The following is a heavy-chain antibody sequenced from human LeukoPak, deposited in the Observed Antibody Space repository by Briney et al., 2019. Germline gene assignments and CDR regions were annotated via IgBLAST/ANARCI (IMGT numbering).Heavy chain of an antibody. Sequence: GGSLRLSCAASGFTFSSYSMNWVRQAPGKGLKWVSSISSSSSYIDYADSVKGRFTISRDNAKNSLYLQMNSLRAEDTGVYCCAREGAVSLFDYWGQGTLVTVSS. CDR2: ISSSSSYI. CDR3: AREGAVSLFDY. D-gene: IGHD1-26*01. CDR1: GFTFSSYS. V-gene: IGHV3-21*01. J-gene: IGHJ4*02.